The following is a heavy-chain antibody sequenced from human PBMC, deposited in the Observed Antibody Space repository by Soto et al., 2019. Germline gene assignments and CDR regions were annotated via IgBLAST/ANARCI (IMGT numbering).Heavy chain of an antibody. Sequence: SETLSLTCTVSGGSISSSSYYWGWIRQPPGKGLEWIGSIYYSGSTYYNPSPKSRVTISVDTSKNQFSLKLSSVTAADTAVYYCASTVVVVAATRDQYSYYYYYGMDVWGQGTTVTVSS. CDR1: GGSISSSSYY. CDR2: IYYSGST. J-gene: IGHJ6*02. V-gene: IGHV4-39*01. CDR3: ASTVVVVAATRDQYSYYYYYGMDV. D-gene: IGHD2-15*01.